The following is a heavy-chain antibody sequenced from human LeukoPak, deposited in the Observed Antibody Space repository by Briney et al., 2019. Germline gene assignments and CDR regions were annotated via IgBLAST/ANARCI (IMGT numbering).Heavy chain of an antibody. D-gene: IGHD3-16*02. CDR2: MNPNSGNT. Sequence: EASVTVSCKASGYTFSSYDINWVRQATGQGLEWMGWMNPNSGNTGYAQKFQGRVTMTRNTSISTAYMELSSLRSEDTAVYYCARAPLMITFGGVIENYYYYYMDVWGKGTTVTISS. J-gene: IGHJ6*03. CDR1: GYTFSSYD. CDR3: ARAPLMITFGGVIENYYYYYMDV. V-gene: IGHV1-8*02.